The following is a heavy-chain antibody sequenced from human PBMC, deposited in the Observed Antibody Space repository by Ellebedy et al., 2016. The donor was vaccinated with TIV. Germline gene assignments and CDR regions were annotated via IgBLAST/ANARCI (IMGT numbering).Heavy chain of an antibody. J-gene: IGHJ1*01. D-gene: IGHD1-26*01. V-gene: IGHV3-7*01. CDR2: IKQDGSEK. CDR3: ARSGGRLEYFQH. Sequence: GESLKIPCAASGFTLSSYWMSWVRQAPGKGLEWVANIKQDGSEKYYVDSVKGRFTISRNNAKNSLYLQMNSLRAEDTAVYYGARSGGRLEYFQHWGQGTLVTVSS. CDR1: GFTLSSYW.